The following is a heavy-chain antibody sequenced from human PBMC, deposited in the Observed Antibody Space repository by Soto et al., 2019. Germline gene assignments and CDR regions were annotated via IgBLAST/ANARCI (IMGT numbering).Heavy chain of an antibody. CDR3: ARVGSLWFGELFYWFDP. V-gene: IGHV4-31*02. CDR2: IYYSGST. D-gene: IGHD3-10*01. CDR1: GGSISSGGYY. J-gene: IGHJ5*02. Sequence: SETLSLTCTVSGGSISSGGYYWSWIRQHPGKGLEWIGYIYYSGSTYYNPSLKSRVTISVDTSKNQFSLKLSSVTAADTAVYYCARVGSLWFGELFYWFDPWGQGTLVTV.